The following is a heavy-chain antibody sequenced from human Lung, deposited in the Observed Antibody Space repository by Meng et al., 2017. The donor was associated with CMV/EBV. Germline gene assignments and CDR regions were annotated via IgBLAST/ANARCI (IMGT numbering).Heavy chain of an antibody. Sequence: SXTXSLXCTVSGGSISSGGYYWSWIRQHPGKGLEWIGYIYYSGSTYYNPSLKSRVTISVDTSKNQFSLKLSSVTAADTAVYYCARTHDSSGYFLFDYRGQAXLVTVSS. CDR1: GGSISSGGYY. V-gene: IGHV4-31*03. CDR2: IYYSGST. CDR3: ARTHDSSGYFLFDY. J-gene: IGHJ4*02. D-gene: IGHD3-22*01.